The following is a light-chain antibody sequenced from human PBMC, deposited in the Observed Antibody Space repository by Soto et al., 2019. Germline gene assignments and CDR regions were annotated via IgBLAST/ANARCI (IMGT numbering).Light chain of an antibody. CDR3: CSLTTSDTWV. J-gene: IGLJ3*02. CDR1: SSDVGSYNI. V-gene: IGLV2-14*02. Sequence: QSALTQPASVSESPGQSITISSTGSSSDVGSYNIVSWYQQNPGKAPKPMICEGTKRPSGISNRFSGSKSGNTASLTVSGLQAEDEADYFCCSLTTSDTWVIGGGTKVTVL. CDR2: EGT.